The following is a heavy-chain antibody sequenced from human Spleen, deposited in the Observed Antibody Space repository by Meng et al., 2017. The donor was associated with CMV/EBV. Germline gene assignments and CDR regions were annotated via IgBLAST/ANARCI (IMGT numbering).Heavy chain of an antibody. CDR3: ARGVPATAIYTFDI. CDR2: INHSGST. V-gene: IGHV4-34*01. Sequence: SETLSLTCDVHGGSLSDHYWNWIRQSPGKGLEWIGEINHSGSTNYNPSLKSRVTFSLDTSKTQFSLNLRSVTAADTAVYYCARGVPATAIYTFDIWGQGTMVTVSS. J-gene: IGHJ3*02. D-gene: IGHD2-2*01. CDR1: GGSLSDHY.